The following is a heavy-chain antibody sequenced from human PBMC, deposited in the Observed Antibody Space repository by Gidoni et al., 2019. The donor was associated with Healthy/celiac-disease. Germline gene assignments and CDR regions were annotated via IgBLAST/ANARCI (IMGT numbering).Heavy chain of an antibody. CDR3: ARDLSSSVADYYYGMDV. J-gene: IGHJ6*02. Sequence: QVQQVESGGGLVKPGGSLGIACEASGYTFRGDYRSWIRQAPGKGLGWVSYISSSGSTIYYADSVKGRFTISRDNAKNSLYLQMNSLRAEDTAVYYCARDLSSSVADYYYGMDVWGQGTTVTVSS. CDR1: GYTFRGDY. V-gene: IGHV3-11*01. CDR2: ISSSGSTI.